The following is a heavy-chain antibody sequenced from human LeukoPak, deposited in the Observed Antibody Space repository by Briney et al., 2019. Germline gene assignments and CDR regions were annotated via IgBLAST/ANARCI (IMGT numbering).Heavy chain of an antibody. CDR1: GFTFSSYG. V-gene: IGHV3-30*18. Sequence: GGSLRLSCAASGFTFSSYGMHWVRQAPGKGLEWVAVISYDGSNKYYADSVKGRFTISRDNSKNTLYLQMNSLRAEDTAVYHCAKADGLQLLGPIDYWGQGTLVTVSS. D-gene: IGHD5-24*01. CDR3: AKADGLQLLGPIDY. CDR2: ISYDGSNK. J-gene: IGHJ4*02.